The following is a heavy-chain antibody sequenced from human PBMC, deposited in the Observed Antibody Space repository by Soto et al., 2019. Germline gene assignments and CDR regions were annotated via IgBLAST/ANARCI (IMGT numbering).Heavy chain of an antibody. CDR1: GYTLTELS. Sequence: ASVKVSCKVSGYTLTELSMHWVRQAPGKGLEWMGGFDPEDGETIYAQKFQGRVTMTEDTSTDTAYMELSSLRSEDTAVYYCATGRLITMVRGYGMDVWGQGTTVTVSS. D-gene: IGHD3-10*01. CDR2: FDPEDGET. V-gene: IGHV1-24*01. J-gene: IGHJ6*02. CDR3: ATGRLITMVRGYGMDV.